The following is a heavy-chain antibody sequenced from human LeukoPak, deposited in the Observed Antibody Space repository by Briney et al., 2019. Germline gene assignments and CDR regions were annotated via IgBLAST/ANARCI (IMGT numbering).Heavy chain of an antibody. CDR1: GVSISSYY. CDR3: AREYSGSSGRRAFDF. Sequence: SETLSLTCTVSGVSISSYYWNWIRQPPGKGLEWIGYIYYSGSTNYNPSLKSRVTTLVDTSKNQFSLRLSSVTAADTAVYYCAREYSGSSGRRAFDFWGQGTMVTVSS. J-gene: IGHJ3*01. CDR2: IYYSGST. V-gene: IGHV4-59*08. D-gene: IGHD6-6*01.